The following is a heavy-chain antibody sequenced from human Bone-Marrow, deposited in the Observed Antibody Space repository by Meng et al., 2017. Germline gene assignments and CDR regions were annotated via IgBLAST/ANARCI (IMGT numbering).Heavy chain of an antibody. CDR2: IKNDGSIT. Sequence: GESLKISCVASGFAFSSYWMHWVRQAPGKGLGWVSRIKNDGSITTYADSVRGRFTISRDNAKNTVYLQMNSLRAEDTAVYYCARTEGPFDYWGQGTLVTVSS. D-gene: IGHD1-14*01. V-gene: IGHV3-74*01. CDR3: ARTEGPFDY. J-gene: IGHJ4*02. CDR1: GFAFSSYW.